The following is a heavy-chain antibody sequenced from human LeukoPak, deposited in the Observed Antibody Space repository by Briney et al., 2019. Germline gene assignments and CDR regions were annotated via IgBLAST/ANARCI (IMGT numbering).Heavy chain of an antibody. CDR3: ARGITMVRGVIINYYYYGMDV. J-gene: IGHJ6*02. D-gene: IGHD3-10*01. Sequence: LETLSLTCAVYGGSFSGYYWSWIRQPPGKGLEWIGEINHSGSTNYNPSLKSRVTISVDTSKNQFSLKLSSVTAADTAVYYCARGITMVRGVIINYYYYGMDVWGQGTTVTVSS. CDR1: GGSFSGYY. CDR2: INHSGST. V-gene: IGHV4-34*01.